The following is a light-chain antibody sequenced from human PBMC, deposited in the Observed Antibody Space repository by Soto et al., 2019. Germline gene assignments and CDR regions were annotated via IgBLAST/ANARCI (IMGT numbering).Light chain of an antibody. CDR1: QGISNW. V-gene: IGKV1-12*01. Sequence: DIQMTQSPSSVSASVGDRVTITCRASQGISNWLAWFQQKPGKAHKLLIYTAYRLQSGVQSRFSGSGSGTDFTLTIRSLQPEDFATYYCKQSNSFPLTFGQGTKVDIK. J-gene: IGKJ1*01. CDR3: KQSNSFPLT. CDR2: TAY.